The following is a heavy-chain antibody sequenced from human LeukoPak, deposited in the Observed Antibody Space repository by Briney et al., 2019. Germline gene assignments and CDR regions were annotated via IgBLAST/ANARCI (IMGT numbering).Heavy chain of an antibody. V-gene: IGHV4-61*01. CDR1: GGSISSGSYY. CDR3: ASSLGYCSGGSCYSTASFDY. J-gene: IGHJ4*02. D-gene: IGHD2-15*01. CDR2: INHSGST. Sequence: SETLSLTCTVSGGSISSGSYYWSWIRQPPGKGLEWIGEINHSGSTNYNPSLKSRVTISVDTSKNQFSLKLSSVTAADTAVYYCASSLGYCSGGSCYSTASFDYWGQGTLVTVSS.